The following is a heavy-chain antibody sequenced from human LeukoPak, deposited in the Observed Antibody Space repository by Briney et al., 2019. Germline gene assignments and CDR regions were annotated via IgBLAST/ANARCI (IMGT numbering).Heavy chain of an antibody. V-gene: IGHV1-2*02. CDR3: ARKEATSQNWFDP. D-gene: IGHD1-26*01. CDR1: GYTFTGYY. Sequence: ASVKVSCKVSGYTFTGYYMHWVRQAPGQGLEWMGWINPNSGGTNYAQKFQGRVTMTRDTSISTAYMELSRLRSDDTAVYYCARKEATSQNWFDPWGQGTLVTVSS. CDR2: INPNSGGT. J-gene: IGHJ5*02.